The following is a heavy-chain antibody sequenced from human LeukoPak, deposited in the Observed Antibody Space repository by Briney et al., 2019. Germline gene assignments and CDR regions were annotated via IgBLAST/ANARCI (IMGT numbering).Heavy chain of an antibody. D-gene: IGHD3-10*01. CDR1: GYIFTNYA. Sequence: ASVKVSCKASGYIFTNYAIHWVRQAPGQRLEWMGWINADTGNTEYSQKVQGRVTITRDTSASTAYMELSSLRSEDTAVYYCARGGSGGTVGYFDYWDQGTLVTVSS. CDR3: ARGGSGGTVGYFDY. CDR2: INADTGNT. J-gene: IGHJ4*02. V-gene: IGHV1-3*01.